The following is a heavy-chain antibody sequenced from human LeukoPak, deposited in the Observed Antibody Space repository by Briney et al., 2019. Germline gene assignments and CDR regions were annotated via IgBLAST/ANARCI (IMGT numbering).Heavy chain of an antibody. Sequence: GASVKVSCKASGGTFSSYGISWVRQAPGQGLEWMGGIIPIFGTANYAQKFQGRVTITADESTSTAYMELSSLRSEDTAVYYWARAHDIVVVVAATFYYYGMDVWGQGTTVTVSS. D-gene: IGHD2-15*01. V-gene: IGHV1-69*13. CDR1: GGTFSSYG. CDR2: IIPIFGTA. CDR3: ARAHDIVVVVAATFYYYGMDV. J-gene: IGHJ6*02.